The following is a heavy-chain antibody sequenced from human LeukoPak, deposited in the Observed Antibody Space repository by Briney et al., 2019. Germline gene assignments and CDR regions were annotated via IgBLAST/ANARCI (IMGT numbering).Heavy chain of an antibody. CDR2: IYYSGST. V-gene: IGHV4-59*01. Sequence: SETLSLTCTVSGGSISSYYWSWIRQPPGKGLEWIGYIYYSGSTNYNPSLKSRVTISVDTSKNQFSLKLSSVTAADTAVYYCARDARDGYNRLKKGAFDIWGQGTMVTVSP. CDR1: GGSISSYY. D-gene: IGHD5-24*01. CDR3: ARDARDGYNRLKKGAFDI. J-gene: IGHJ3*02.